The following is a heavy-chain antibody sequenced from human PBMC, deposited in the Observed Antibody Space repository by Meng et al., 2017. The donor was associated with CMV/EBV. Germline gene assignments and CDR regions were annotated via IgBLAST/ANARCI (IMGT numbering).Heavy chain of an antibody. CDR2: INPNSGGT. CDR3: ARGPLGVASHFDY. V-gene: IGHV1-2*02. CDR1: GYTFTGYY. Sequence: ASVKVSCKASGYTFTGYYMHWVRQAPGQGLEWMGWINPNSGGTNYAQKFQGRVTMTRDTSISTVYMELSRLRSDDTAVYYCARGPLGVASHFDYWGQGTLVTVSS. J-gene: IGHJ4*02. D-gene: IGHD7-27*01.